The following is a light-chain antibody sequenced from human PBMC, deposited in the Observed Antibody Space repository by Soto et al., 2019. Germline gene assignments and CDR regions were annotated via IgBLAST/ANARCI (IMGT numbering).Light chain of an antibody. CDR1: SSDVGAYNS. Sequence: QSVLTQPRSVSGSPGQSVIVSCTGTSSDVGAYNSVSWFQHHPGKAPKLMIYDVTERPSGVPYRFSGSKSGNTASLTISGLQAEDEADYYCCSYAGGYSYVFGTGTKVTVL. CDR3: CSYAGGYSYV. CDR2: DVT. V-gene: IGLV2-11*01. J-gene: IGLJ1*01.